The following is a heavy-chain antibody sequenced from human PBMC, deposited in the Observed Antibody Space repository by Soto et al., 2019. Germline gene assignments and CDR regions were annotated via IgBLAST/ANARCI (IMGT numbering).Heavy chain of an antibody. CDR1: GFTFSSYA. J-gene: IGHJ6*03. CDR2: ISSNGGST. Sequence: GGSLRLSCAASGFTFSSYAMHWVRQAPGKGLEYVSAISSNGGSTYYANSVKGRFTISRDNSKNTLYLQMGSLRAEDMAVYYCARDGGYCSGGSCYSVEASWYFDYYYMDVWGKGTTVTVSS. V-gene: IGHV3-64*01. D-gene: IGHD2-15*01. CDR3: ARDGGYCSGGSCYSVEASWYFDYYYMDV.